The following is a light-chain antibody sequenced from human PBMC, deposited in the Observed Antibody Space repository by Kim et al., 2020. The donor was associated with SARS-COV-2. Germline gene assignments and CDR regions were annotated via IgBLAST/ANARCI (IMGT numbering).Light chain of an antibody. Sequence: PTLSYNQGERATRSGRASQRVGTYVAWYQQKPDQAPRLRISDASKRATGIPARFRGSGSGTDFTLTIGTLEPEDSAVYYCQQRGNFGQGTRLEIK. J-gene: IGKJ5*01. CDR1: QRVGTY. CDR3: QQRGN. V-gene: IGKV3-11*01. CDR2: DAS.